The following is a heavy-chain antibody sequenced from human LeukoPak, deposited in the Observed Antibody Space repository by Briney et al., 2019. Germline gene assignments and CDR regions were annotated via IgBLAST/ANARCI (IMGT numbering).Heavy chain of an antibody. CDR1: GFTFDDYA. CDR3: AKDIGYYDSSGSDY. J-gene: IGHJ4*02. D-gene: IGHD3-22*01. CDR2: ISWNSGSI. Sequence: GGSLRLSCAASGFTFDDYAMHWVRQAPGKGLEWVSGISWNSGSIGYADSAKGRFTISRDNAKNSLYLQMNSLRAEDTALYYCAKDIGYYDSSGSDYWGQGTLVTVSS. V-gene: IGHV3-9*01.